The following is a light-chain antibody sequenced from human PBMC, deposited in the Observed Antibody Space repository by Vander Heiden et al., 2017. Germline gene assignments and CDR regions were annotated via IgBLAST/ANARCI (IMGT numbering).Light chain of an antibody. J-gene: IGKJ2*01. V-gene: IGKV2-28*01. CDR2: WGS. CDR1: KSLLYYNGYTY. Sequence: EMVIPHSPVSLLPTTGEPSSISCRSSKSLLYYNGYTYFHWFLQKPGQAPKLLIYWGSYRECGVPDRFSGSGSGTDFTLKISRVEAEDVGVYYCMQALQPPYTFGQGTRLEIK. CDR3: MQALQPPYT.